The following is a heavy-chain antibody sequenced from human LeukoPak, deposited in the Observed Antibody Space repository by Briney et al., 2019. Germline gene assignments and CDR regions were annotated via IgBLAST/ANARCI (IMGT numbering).Heavy chain of an antibody. V-gene: IGHV4-30-4*08. Sequence: SETLSLTCTVSGGSISSGDYYWSWIRQPPGKGLEWIGYIYYSGSTYYNPSLKSRVTISVDTSKNQFSLKLSSVTAADTAVYYCARRYCSSTSCPWGDAFDIWGQGTMVTVSS. CDR1: GGSISSGDYY. CDR2: IYYSGST. CDR3: ARRYCSSTSCPWGDAFDI. J-gene: IGHJ3*02. D-gene: IGHD2-2*01.